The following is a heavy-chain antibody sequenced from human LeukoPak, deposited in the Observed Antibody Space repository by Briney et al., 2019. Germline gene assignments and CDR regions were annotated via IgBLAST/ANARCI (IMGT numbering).Heavy chain of an antibody. V-gene: IGHV1-2*02. CDR3: ARVAQSYSSSWYECAIDI. D-gene: IGHD6-13*01. Sequence: ASVKVSCKASGYTFTDYYIHWVRQAPGQGLEWMGWINPNSGGTNYAQKFQGRVTMTRDTSISTAYMELTRLTSDDTAVYYCARVAQSYSSSWYECAIDIWGQGTKVTVSS. CDR2: INPNSGGT. CDR1: GYTFTDYY. J-gene: IGHJ3*02.